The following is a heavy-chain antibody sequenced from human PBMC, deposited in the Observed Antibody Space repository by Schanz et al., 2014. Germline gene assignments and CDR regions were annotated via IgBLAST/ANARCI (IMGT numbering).Heavy chain of an antibody. J-gene: IGHJ4*02. Sequence: QVQLQQWGAGLLKPSETLSLTCAFSGGSFSGYWWTWVRQSPGKGLEWIGEVNHGGYTNYNPSLKNGVTVSVDMSKKQSSLRLSSVTAADTAAYYCATWSGTRLFHNWGQGTLVTVSS. CDR1: GGSFSGYW. CDR3: ATWSGTRLFHN. CDR2: VNHGGYT. D-gene: IGHD1-7*01. V-gene: IGHV4-34*01.